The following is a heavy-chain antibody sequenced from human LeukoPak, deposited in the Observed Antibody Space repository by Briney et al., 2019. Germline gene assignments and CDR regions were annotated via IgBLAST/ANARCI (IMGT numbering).Heavy chain of an antibody. V-gene: IGHV3-33*06. CDR3: AKDHYGSWRYIDY. CDR1: GFTFSSYG. CDR2: IWYDGSNK. Sequence: PGRSLRLSCAASGFTFSSYGMHWVRQAPGKGLEWVAVIWYDGSNKYYADSVKGRFTISRDNSKNTLYLQMNSLRAEDTAVYYCAKDHYGSWRYIDYWGQGTLVTVSS. J-gene: IGHJ4*02. D-gene: IGHD3-10*01.